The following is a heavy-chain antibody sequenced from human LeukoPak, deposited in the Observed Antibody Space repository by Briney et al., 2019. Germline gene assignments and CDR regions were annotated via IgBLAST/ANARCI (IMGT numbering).Heavy chain of an antibody. Sequence: PSEALSLTCAVSGGSISSSNWWSWVRQPPGKGLEWIGEIYHSGSTNYNPSLKSRVTISVDKSKNQFSLKLSSVTAADTAVYYCARALVSGSYGYYFDYWGQGTLVTVSS. J-gene: IGHJ4*02. V-gene: IGHV4-4*02. CDR3: ARALVSGSYGYYFDY. D-gene: IGHD1-26*01. CDR2: IYHSGST. CDR1: GGSISSSNW.